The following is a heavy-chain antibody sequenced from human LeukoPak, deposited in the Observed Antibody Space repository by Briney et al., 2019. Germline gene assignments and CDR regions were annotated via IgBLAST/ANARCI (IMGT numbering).Heavy chain of an antibody. J-gene: IGHJ5*02. Sequence: ASVKVSCKASGYTFTGYYMHWVRQAPGQGLEWMGWISAYNGNTNYAQKLQGRVTMTTDTSTSTAYMELRSLRSDDTAVYYCARVSYYDILTGYLWFDPWGQGTLVTVSS. D-gene: IGHD3-9*01. CDR2: ISAYNGNT. V-gene: IGHV1-18*04. CDR3: ARVSYYDILTGYLWFDP. CDR1: GYTFTGYY.